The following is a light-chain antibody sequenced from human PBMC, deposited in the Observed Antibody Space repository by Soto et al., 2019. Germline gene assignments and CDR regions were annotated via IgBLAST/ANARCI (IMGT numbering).Light chain of an antibody. Sequence: DIQMTQSPSSLSASVGDRVTITCRASQGISNYLAWYQQKPGKVPKLLIYAASTLQSGVPSRFSGSGSGTDFALTISSLQPEAVANYYCQKYNSAPWTFGQGTKVEIK. CDR2: AAS. CDR1: QGISNY. V-gene: IGKV1-27*01. CDR3: QKYNSAPWT. J-gene: IGKJ1*01.